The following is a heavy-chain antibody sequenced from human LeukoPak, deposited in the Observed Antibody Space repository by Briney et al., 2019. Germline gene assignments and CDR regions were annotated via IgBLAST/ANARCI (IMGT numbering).Heavy chain of an antibody. Sequence: GGSLRLSCAASGFTFDDYAMHWVRQAPGKGLEWVSGISWNSGSIGYADSVKGRFTISRDNAKNSLYLQMNSLRAEDTALYYCAKGPIYGDYPGNCFDPWGQGTLVTVSS. J-gene: IGHJ5*02. CDR2: ISWNSGSI. V-gene: IGHV3-9*01. CDR1: GFTFDDYA. D-gene: IGHD4-17*01. CDR3: AKGPIYGDYPGNCFDP.